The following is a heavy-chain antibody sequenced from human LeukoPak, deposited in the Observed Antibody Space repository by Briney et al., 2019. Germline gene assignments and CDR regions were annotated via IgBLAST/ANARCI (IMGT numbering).Heavy chain of an antibody. D-gene: IGHD6-19*01. J-gene: IGHJ4*02. Sequence: GGSLRLSCAASGFTFSTSVITWVRQAPGEGVEWVSGIRGSGGTTYYADSVRGRFTISRDNSKNTLYLQMNSLRAEDTAVYYCSRGGLRLVRGRVVDYWGQGTLVTVSS. CDR3: SRGGLRLVRGRVVDY. V-gene: IGHV3-23*01. CDR1: GFTFSTSV. CDR2: IRGSGGTT.